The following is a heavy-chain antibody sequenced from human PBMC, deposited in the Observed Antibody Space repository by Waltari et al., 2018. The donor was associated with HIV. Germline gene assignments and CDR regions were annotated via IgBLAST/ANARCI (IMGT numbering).Heavy chain of an antibody. D-gene: IGHD1-26*01. J-gene: IGHJ4*02. CDR3: AKDWWDLQYYFDL. CDR1: GFSFSTYA. V-gene: IGHV3-23*01. Sequence: DVQLLESGGGLVQPGWSLRLSCAASGFSFSTYAMSWVRQAPGKGLEGVSAIRASGEGTFYVDSVKGRFTISRDNSNNTVYLEMTSLRADDTAVYHCAKDWWDLQYYFDLWGQGTLVTVSS. CDR2: IRASGEGT.